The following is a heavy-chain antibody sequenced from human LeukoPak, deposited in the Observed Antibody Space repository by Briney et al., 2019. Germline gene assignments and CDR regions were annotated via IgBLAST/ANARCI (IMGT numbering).Heavy chain of an antibody. CDR3: ARRARSGLDPGSFDY. J-gene: IGHJ4*02. CDR1: GFTFDSYW. Sequence: GSLRLSCAASGFTFDSYWMSWVRQPPGKGLEWIGSIYYSGSTYYNPSLKSRVTISVDTSKIQFSLKLSSVTAADTAVYYCARRARSGLDPGSFDYWGQGTLVTVSS. CDR2: IYYSGST. V-gene: IGHV4-39*01. D-gene: IGHD3/OR15-3a*01.